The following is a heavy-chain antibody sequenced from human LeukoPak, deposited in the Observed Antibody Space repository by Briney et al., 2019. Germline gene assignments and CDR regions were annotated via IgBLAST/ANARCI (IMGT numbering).Heavy chain of an antibody. Sequence: GGSLRLSCAASGFTFSDYYMSWIRQAPGKGLEWVSYISSSGSTIYYADSVKGRFTISRDNAKNSLYLQMNSLRAEDTAVYYCARARHYDFWSGYYTSYYFDYWGQGTLVTVSS. D-gene: IGHD3-3*01. V-gene: IGHV3-11*04. CDR2: ISSSGSTI. CDR1: GFTFSDYY. CDR3: ARARHYDFWSGYYTSYYFDY. J-gene: IGHJ4*02.